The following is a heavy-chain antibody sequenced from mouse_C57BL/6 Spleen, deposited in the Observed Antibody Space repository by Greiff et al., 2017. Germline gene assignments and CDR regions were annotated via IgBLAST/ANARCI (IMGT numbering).Heavy chain of an antibody. CDR1: GFSFNTYA. Sequence: EVQRVESGGGLVQPKGSLKLSCAASGFSFNTYAMNWVRQAPGKGLEWVARIRSKSNNYATYYADSVKDRFTISRDDSESMLYLQMNNLKTEDTAMYYCVRQGGYYAFDYWGQGTTLTVSS. V-gene: IGHV10-1*01. CDR3: VRQGGYYAFDY. CDR2: IRSKSNNYAT. D-gene: IGHD2-3*01. J-gene: IGHJ2*01.